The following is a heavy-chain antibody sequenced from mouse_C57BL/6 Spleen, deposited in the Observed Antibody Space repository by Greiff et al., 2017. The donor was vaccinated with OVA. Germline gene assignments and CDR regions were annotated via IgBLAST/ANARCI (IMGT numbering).Heavy chain of an antibody. J-gene: IGHJ1*03. CDR2: ISGGGGNT. D-gene: IGHD1-1*01. CDR3: ARPPITTVWYFDV. CDR1: GFTFSSYT. Sequence: EVKLVESGGGLVKPGGSLTLSCAASGFTFSSYTMSWVRQTPEKRLEWVATISGGGGNTYYPDSVKGRFTISRDNAKNTLYLQMSSLRSEDTALYYCARPPITTVWYFDVWGTGTTVTVSS. V-gene: IGHV5-9*01.